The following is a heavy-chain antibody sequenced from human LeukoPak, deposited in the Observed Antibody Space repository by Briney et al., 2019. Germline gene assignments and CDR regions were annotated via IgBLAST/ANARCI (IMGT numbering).Heavy chain of an antibody. CDR1: GFTFSDHN. V-gene: IGHV3-7*01. J-gene: IGHJ6*03. Sequence: PGGSLRLSCAASGFTFSDHNMDWVRQAPGKGLEWVANIKQDGSEKYYVDSVKGRFTISRDNAKNSLYLQMNSLRAEDTAVYYCARVKFGESYAPKSYYYYYMDVWGKGTTVTISS. D-gene: IGHD3-10*01. CDR2: IKQDGSEK. CDR3: ARVKFGESYAPKSYYYYYMDV.